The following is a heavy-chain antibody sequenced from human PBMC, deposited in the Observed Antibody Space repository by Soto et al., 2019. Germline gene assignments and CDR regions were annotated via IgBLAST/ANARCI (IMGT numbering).Heavy chain of an antibody. CDR3: ARDRYYYGSGSHYYYYGMDV. CDR1: GGSISSGDYY. Sequence: SETLSLTCTVSGGSISSGDYYWSWIRQPPGKGLEWIGYIYYSGSTYYNPSLKSRVTISVDTSKNQFSLKLSSVTAADTAVYYCARDRYYYGSGSHYYYYGMDVWGQGTTVPVS. J-gene: IGHJ6*02. V-gene: IGHV4-30-4*01. CDR2: IYYSGST. D-gene: IGHD3-10*01.